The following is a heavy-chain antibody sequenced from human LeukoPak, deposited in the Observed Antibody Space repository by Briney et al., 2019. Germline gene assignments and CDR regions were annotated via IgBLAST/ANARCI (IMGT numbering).Heavy chain of an antibody. V-gene: IGHV4-34*01. CDR3: ARVGYYYDSSGYTDY. CDR2: INHSGST. Sequence: SETLSLTCAVYGGSFSSYYWSWIRQPPGKGLEWIGEINHSGSTNYNPSLKSRVTISVDTSKNQFSLKLSSVTAADTAVYYCARVGYYYDSSGYTDYWGQGTLVTVSS. J-gene: IGHJ4*02. CDR1: GGSFSSYY. D-gene: IGHD3-22*01.